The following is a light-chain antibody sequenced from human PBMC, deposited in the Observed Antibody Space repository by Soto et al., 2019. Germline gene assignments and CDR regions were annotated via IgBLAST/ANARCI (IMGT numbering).Light chain of an antibody. Sequence: VLTQSPGTLSLSPGERATLSCRASQSVSSSYLAWYQQKPGQAPRLLIYGASGRATGIPDRFGGSGSGTDFTLTITRLEPEDFVVYYCQQYGSSPWTFGQGTKVDIK. CDR1: QSVSSSY. J-gene: IGKJ1*01. V-gene: IGKV3-20*01. CDR2: GAS. CDR3: QQYGSSPWT.